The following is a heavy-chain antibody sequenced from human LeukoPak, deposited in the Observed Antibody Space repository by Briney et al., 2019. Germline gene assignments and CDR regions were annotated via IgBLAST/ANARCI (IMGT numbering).Heavy chain of an antibody. Sequence: SETLSPTCAVYGGSFSGYYWSWIRQPPGKGLEWIGEINHSGSTNYNPSLKSRVTISVDTSKNQFSLKLSSVTAADTAVYYCARGGAARPYYYYYYMDVWGKGTTVTVSS. CDR3: ARGGAARPYYYYYYMDV. D-gene: IGHD6-6*01. J-gene: IGHJ6*03. V-gene: IGHV4-34*01. CDR1: GGSFSGYY. CDR2: INHSGST.